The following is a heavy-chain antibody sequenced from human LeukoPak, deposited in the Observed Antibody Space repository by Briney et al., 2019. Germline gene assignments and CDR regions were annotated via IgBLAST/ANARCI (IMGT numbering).Heavy chain of an antibody. CDR1: GYTFTSYA. CDR2: INTNTGNP. Sequence: GASVKVSCKASGYTFTSYAMNWVRQAPGQGLEWMGWINTNTGNPTYAQGFPGRFVFSLDTSVSTAYLQISSLKAEDTAVYYCARITGRDYYDSSGYLDYFDYWGQGTLVTVSS. D-gene: IGHD3-22*01. V-gene: IGHV7-4-1*02. CDR3: ARITGRDYYDSSGYLDYFDY. J-gene: IGHJ4*02.